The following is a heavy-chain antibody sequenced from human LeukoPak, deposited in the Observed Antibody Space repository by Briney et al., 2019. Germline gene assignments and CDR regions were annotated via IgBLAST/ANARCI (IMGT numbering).Heavy chain of an antibody. CDR2: INSDGSST. Sequence: GGSLRLSCAASGFTFSSYWMHWVRQAPGKGLVWVSRINSDGSSTSYADSVKGRFTISRDNSKNTLFLQMNSLRAEDTAVYYCALALAVSGFNYFDYWGQGTLVTVSS. V-gene: IGHV3-74*01. CDR1: GFTFSSYW. CDR3: ALALAVSGFNYFDY. D-gene: IGHD5-12*01. J-gene: IGHJ4*02.